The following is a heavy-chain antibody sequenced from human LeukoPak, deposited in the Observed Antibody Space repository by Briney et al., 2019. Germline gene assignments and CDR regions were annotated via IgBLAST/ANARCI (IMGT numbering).Heavy chain of an antibody. J-gene: IGHJ3*02. CDR2: IYHSGST. D-gene: IGHD5-12*01. CDR1: GGSISSSDW. V-gene: IGHV4-4*02. CDR3: ARAGLPNAFDI. Sequence: SETLSLTCAVSGGSISSSDWWSWVRQPPGKGLEWIGEIYHSGSTNYNPSLKSRVTISLDIFKNQFSLKLSSVTAADTAVYYCARAGLPNAFDIWGQGTMVTVSS.